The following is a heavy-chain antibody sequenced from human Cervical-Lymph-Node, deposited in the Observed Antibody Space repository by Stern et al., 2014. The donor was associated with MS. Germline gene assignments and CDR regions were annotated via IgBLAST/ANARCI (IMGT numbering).Heavy chain of an antibody. CDR2: IYGDDYK. Sequence: QITLKESGPTLVKPTQTLTLTCTFSGFSLSTSGVGVGWIRQPPGKALEWLAPIYGDDYKPSHPPLKSSLPITKDPSKTQVVLTMTTMDPVDTPTYYCPPKDQWLGTFDYWGQGTRVTVSS. D-gene: IGHD6-19*01. CDR3: PPKDQWLGTFDY. J-gene: IGHJ4*02. V-gene: IGHV2-5*02. CDR1: GFSLSTSGVG.